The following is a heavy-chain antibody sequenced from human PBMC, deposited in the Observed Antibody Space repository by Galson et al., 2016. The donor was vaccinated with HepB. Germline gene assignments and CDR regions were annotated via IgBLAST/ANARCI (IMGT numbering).Heavy chain of an antibody. CDR3: ARAPGIEVSGVFHP. CDR2: ISAHNGNT. CDR1: GYMFTDYG. J-gene: IGHJ5*02. D-gene: IGHD6-19*01. V-gene: IGHV1-18*01. Sequence: SVKVSCKASGYMFTDYGVAWVRQAPGQGLEWIGWISAHNGNTVSAQKLRGRVTMTTDTSTTTAYMSLSSLTSDDTAVYFCARAPGIEVSGVFHPWGQGTVLIVSS.